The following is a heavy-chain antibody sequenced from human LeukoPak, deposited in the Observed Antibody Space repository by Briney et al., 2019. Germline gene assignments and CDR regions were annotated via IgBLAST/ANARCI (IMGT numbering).Heavy chain of an antibody. CDR1: GFTFSSYA. D-gene: IGHD5-18*01. CDR2: ISGSGGST. Sequence: GGSLRLSCAASGFTFSSYAMSWVRQAPGKGLEWVSAISGSGGSTYYADSVKGRFTISRDNAKNSVYLQMNSLRAEDTAVYYCARDGPTAYFDYWGQGTLVTVSS. CDR3: ARDGPTAYFDY. J-gene: IGHJ4*02. V-gene: IGHV3-23*01.